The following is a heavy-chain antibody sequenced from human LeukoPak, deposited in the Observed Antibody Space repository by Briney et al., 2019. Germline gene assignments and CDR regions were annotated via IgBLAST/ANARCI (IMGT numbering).Heavy chain of an antibody. CDR3: ARVARYCSGGSCYSKTWYYYDSSGYYLDY. J-gene: IGHJ4*02. Sequence: GASVKVSCKASGYTFTGYYMHWVRQAPGQGLEWMGIINPSGGSTSYAQKFQGRVTMTRDMSTSTVYMELSSLRSEDTAVYYCARVARYCSGGSCYSKTWYYYDSSGYYLDYWGQGTLVTVSS. CDR1: GYTFTGYY. D-gene: IGHD2-15*01. V-gene: IGHV1-46*01. CDR2: INPSGGST.